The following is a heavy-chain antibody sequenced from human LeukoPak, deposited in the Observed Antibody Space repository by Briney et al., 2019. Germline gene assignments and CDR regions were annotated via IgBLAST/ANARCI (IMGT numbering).Heavy chain of an antibody. CDR2: IYNSGST. CDR1: SDSFSYFY. Sequence: PSETLSLTCTVSSDSFSYFYWSWIRQPPGKGLEWIGYIYNSGSTSYNPSLKSRVTISLDPSQNQFSLKLSSLTAADTAVYYCARGVGAAAGRTFDFWGQGTLVTVSS. D-gene: IGHD6-13*01. J-gene: IGHJ4*02. CDR3: ARGVGAAAGRTFDF. V-gene: IGHV4-59*01.